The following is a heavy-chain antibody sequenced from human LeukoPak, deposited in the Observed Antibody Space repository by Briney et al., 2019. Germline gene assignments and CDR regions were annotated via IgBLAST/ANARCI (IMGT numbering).Heavy chain of an antibody. V-gene: IGHV4-39*01. J-gene: IGHJ5*02. CDR3: ARLRRDDFWSGNRAVDP. CDR2: IYYSGST. D-gene: IGHD3-3*01. Sequence: SETLSLTCTVSGGSISSSSYYWGWIRQPPGKGLEWIGSIYYSGSTYYNPSLKSRVTISVDTSKNQFSLKLSSVTAADTAVYYCARLRRDDFWSGNRAVDPWGQGTLVTVSS. CDR1: GGSISSSSYY.